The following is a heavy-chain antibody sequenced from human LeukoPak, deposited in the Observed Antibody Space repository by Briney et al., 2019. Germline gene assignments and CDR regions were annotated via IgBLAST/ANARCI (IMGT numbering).Heavy chain of an antibody. J-gene: IGHJ6*03. CDR2: IYYSGST. D-gene: IGHD3-3*01. CDR3: ARGGGFGIFGVVRTYYYMDV. V-gene: IGHV4-59*01. CDR1: GGSIHRYY. Sequence: SETLSLPCTVSGGSIHRYYWRWLRQPPGKGLEWIGYIYYSGSTNYNPSLKSRVTISVDTSKNQFSLKLSSVAAADTAVYYGARGGGFGIFGVVRTYYYMDVWGKGTTVTVSS.